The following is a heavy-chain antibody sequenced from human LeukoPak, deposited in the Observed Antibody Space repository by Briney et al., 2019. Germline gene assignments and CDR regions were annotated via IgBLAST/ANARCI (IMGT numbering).Heavy chain of an antibody. CDR3: ARDNDSRDPPHFDY. CDR1: GDSISSRSYY. CDR2: IYYSGST. J-gene: IGHJ4*02. Sequence: WETLSLTCTVSGDSISSRSYYWGWIRQPPGKGLEWIGSIYYSGSTYYNPSLKSRVTISVNTSKNQFSLKLSSVTAADTAVYYCARDNDSRDPPHFDYWGQGTLVTVSS. V-gene: IGHV4-39*07. D-gene: IGHD3-16*01.